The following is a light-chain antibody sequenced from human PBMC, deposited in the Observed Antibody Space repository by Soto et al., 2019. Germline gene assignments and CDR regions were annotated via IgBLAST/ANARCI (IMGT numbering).Light chain of an antibody. Sequence: EIVLTQSPATLSLSPGERATLSCGPSRGITTYLAWYQQKPGLAPRLLIYDASSRATGIPDRFSGSGSGTDFTLTISRLEPEDFAVYYCQQYGGSLTFGPGTQVDIK. V-gene: IGKV3D-20*01. CDR2: DAS. CDR1: RGITTY. J-gene: IGKJ3*01. CDR3: QQYGGSLT.